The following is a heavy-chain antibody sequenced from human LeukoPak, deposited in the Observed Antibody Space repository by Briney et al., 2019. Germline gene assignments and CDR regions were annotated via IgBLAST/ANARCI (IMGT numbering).Heavy chain of an antibody. V-gene: IGHV5-51*01. D-gene: IGHD3-10*01. Sequence: GESLKISCRASGYPVPSSWNGWLRRLPGRGLERMGLIYPDDSKTKYDSSFQGLVTISADKTITTAYLQWSSLEASDTAIYYCARSRFGGYAMDVWGKGTTVTVSS. J-gene: IGHJ6*04. CDR3: ARSRFGGYAMDV. CDR1: GYPVPSSW. CDR2: IYPDDSKT.